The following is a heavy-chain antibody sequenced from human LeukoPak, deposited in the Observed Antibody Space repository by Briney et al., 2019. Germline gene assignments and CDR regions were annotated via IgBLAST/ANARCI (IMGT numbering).Heavy chain of an antibody. CDR3: VLGAYWNDDKNAFHI. J-gene: IGHJ3*02. V-gene: IGHV3-13*04. Sequence: GGSLRLSCAASGLTFSSYDWHWIRQGPGKGLEWVSSIGASGDTYYSGSVKGRFTISRENAKKSVYLQMSSLSAEDRAVYFCVLGAYWNDDKNAFHIWGPGTMVTVSS. CDR1: GLTFSSYD. CDR2: IGASGDT. D-gene: IGHD1-1*01.